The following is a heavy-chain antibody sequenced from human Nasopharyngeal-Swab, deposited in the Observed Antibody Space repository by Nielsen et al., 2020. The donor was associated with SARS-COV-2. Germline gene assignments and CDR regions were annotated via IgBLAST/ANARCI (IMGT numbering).Heavy chain of an antibody. D-gene: IGHD3-10*01. CDR3: ARGRPEPSYYGSGSRLDY. CDR2: VNAGNGNT. CDR1: GYTFTSYA. Sequence: ASVKVSRKASGYTFTSYAMHWVRQAPGQRLEWMGWVNAGNGNTKYSQKFQGRVTITRDTSASTAYMELSSLRSEDTAVYYCARGRPEPSYYGSGSRLDYWGQGTLVTVSS. V-gene: IGHV1-3*01. J-gene: IGHJ4*02.